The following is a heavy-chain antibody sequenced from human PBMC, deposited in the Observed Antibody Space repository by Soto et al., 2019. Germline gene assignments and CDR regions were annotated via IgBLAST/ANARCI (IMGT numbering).Heavy chain of an antibody. CDR2: ISGSGGST. CDR3: AKDSSGGDCSSTSCYIWFDP. J-gene: IGHJ5*02. V-gene: IGHV3-23*01. Sequence: EVQLLESGGGLVQPGGSLRLSCAASGFTFSSYAMSWVRQAPGKGLEWVSAISGSGGSTYYADSVKGLFTISRDNSKNTLYLQMNSLRAEDMAVYYCAKDSSGGDCSSTSCYIWFDPWGQGTLVTVSS. CDR1: GFTFSSYA. D-gene: IGHD2-2*02.